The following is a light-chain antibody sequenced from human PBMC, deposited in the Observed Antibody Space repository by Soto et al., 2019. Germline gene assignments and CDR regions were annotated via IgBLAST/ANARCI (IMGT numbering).Light chain of an antibody. CDR3: QQYSNLIT. CDR2: DGS. CDR1: QDVSNY. V-gene: IGKV1-33*01. Sequence: IQMTHSPSPLSAPLADRVTTTFQASQDVSNYLDWYQQKLGKAPKLLIYDGSNLETGVPSRFSGSGSGTYFSFTISSLQPEDFATYYCQQYSNLITFGEGTRLEVK. J-gene: IGKJ5*01.